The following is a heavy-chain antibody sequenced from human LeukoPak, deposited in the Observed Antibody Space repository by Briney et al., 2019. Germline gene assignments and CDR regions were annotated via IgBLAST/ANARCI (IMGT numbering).Heavy chain of an antibody. V-gene: IGHV3-53*01. CDR3: ARDVPYIS. D-gene: IGHD3-16*01. Sequence: PGGPLRLSCAASGFTVSSNYMSWVRQAPGKGLEWVSVIYSGGSTYYADSEKGRFTISRDNSKNTLYLQMNSLRAEDTAVYYCARDVPYISWGQGTLVTVSS. J-gene: IGHJ4*02. CDR1: GFTVSSNY. CDR2: IYSGGST.